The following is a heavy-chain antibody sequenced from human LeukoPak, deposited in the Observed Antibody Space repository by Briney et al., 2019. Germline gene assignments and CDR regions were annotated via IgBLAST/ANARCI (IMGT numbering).Heavy chain of an antibody. CDR1: GYTFTSYA. Sequence: ASVKVSCKASGYTFTSYAMHWVRQAPGQRLEWMGWINAGNGKTKYSQKFQGRVTITRDTSASTAYMELSSLRSEDTAVYYCARDGLPSYSSSWYDDYYYYYGMDVWGKGTTVTVSS. D-gene: IGHD6-13*01. V-gene: IGHV1-3*01. CDR2: INAGNGKT. CDR3: ARDGLPSYSSSWYDDYYYYYGMDV. J-gene: IGHJ6*04.